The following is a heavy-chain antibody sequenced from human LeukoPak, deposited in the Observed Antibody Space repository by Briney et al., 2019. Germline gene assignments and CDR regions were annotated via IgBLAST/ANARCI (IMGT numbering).Heavy chain of an antibody. J-gene: IGHJ5*02. Sequence: ASVKVSCKAFGYTFTSNYMHWVRQAPGQGPEWMGVISPSGGSTTYAQKFQGRVTLTRDMSTSTDYLELSSLRSEDTAVYYCARDPSGEASTVVYNWFDPWGQGTLVTVSS. D-gene: IGHD4-23*01. CDR1: GYTFTSNY. CDR2: ISPSGGST. V-gene: IGHV1-46*01. CDR3: ARDPSGEASTVVYNWFDP.